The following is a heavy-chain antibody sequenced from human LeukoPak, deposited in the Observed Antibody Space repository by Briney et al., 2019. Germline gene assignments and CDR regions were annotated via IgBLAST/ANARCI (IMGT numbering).Heavy chain of an antibody. Sequence: PGGSLRVSCAASGFTFNNHDMHWVRQAPGKGLEWVAGISYDGRNKYYADSVKGRFTISRDNSKNTLNLQMNSLRTEDTAVYYCAKPRDIDSWAFDVWGQGTMVTVS. CDR2: ISYDGRNK. D-gene: IGHD2-15*01. CDR1: GFTFNNHD. V-gene: IGHV3-30*18. CDR3: AKPRDIDSWAFDV. J-gene: IGHJ3*01.